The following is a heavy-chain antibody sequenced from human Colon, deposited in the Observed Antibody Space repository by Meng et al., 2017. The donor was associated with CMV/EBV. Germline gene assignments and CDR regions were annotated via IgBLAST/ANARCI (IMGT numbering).Heavy chain of an antibody. J-gene: IGHJ4*02. D-gene: IGHD6-13*01. CDR1: GCTFSCYH. CDR3: ATGSVAADGKGY. V-gene: IGHV7-4-1*02. CDR2: INPKTGTP. Sequence: CKSSGCTFSCYHIHWVRPAPGQWLEWMGYINPKTGTPTYVQGFTGRFVFSLDTSVSTAYLQISSLKAEDTAVYYCATGSVAADGKGYWGQGTLVTVSS.